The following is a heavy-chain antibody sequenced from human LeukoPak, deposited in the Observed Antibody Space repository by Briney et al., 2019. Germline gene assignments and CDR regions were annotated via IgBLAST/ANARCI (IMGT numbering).Heavy chain of an antibody. CDR2: ISGSGGST. V-gene: IGHV3-23*01. D-gene: IGHD2-2*02. CDR3: ARDIVVVPAAIEGTGGWFDP. J-gene: IGHJ5*02. Sequence: GGSLRLSCAASGFTFSSYAMSWVRQAPGKGLEWVSAISGSGGSTYYADSVKGRFTISRDNSKNTLYLQMNSLRAEDTAVYYCARDIVVVPAAIEGTGGWFDPWGQGTLVTVSS. CDR1: GFTFSSYA.